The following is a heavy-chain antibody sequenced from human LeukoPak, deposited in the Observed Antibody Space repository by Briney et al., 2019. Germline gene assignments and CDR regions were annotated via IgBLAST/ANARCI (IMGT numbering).Heavy chain of an antibody. CDR2: IYTSGST. D-gene: IGHD6-19*01. CDR3: ARGAYSSGWYGDY. V-gene: IGHV4-61*02. CDR1: GYSISSGYY. Sequence: SETLSLTCTVSGYSISSGYYWGWIRQPAGKGLEWIGRIYTSGSTNYNPSLKSRVTISVDTSKNQFSLKLSSVTAADTAVYYCARGAYSSGWYGDYWGQGTLVTVSS. J-gene: IGHJ4*02.